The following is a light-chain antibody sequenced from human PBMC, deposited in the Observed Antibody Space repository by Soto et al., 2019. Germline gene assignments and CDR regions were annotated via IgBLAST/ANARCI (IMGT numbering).Light chain of an antibody. J-gene: IGKJ2*01. Sequence: EIVLTQSPGTLSLSPGERATLSCRASQSVSSSYLAWYQQEPGQAPRLLIYGASGRATGIPDSFSGSGSGTDFTLTISRLEPEDFAVYYCQQYPGYTFGQGTKLEIK. V-gene: IGKV3-20*01. CDR1: QSVSSSY. CDR3: QQYPGYT. CDR2: GAS.